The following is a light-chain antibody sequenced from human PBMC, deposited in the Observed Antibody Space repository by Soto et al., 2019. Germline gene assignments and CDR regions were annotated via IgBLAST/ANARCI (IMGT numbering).Light chain of an antibody. CDR3: QQYNSYCT. CDR2: DVS. Sequence: DIQMTQSPSTLSASVGDRVTITCRASQSISSWLAWYQQKPGKAPKLLIYDVSSLESGVPSRFSGSGSGTEFTLTISSLQPDDFATYYCQQYNSYCTFGQGTKVEIK. CDR1: QSISSW. J-gene: IGKJ1*01. V-gene: IGKV1-5*01.